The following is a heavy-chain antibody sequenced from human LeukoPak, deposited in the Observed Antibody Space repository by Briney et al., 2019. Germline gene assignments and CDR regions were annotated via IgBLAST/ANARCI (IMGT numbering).Heavy chain of an antibody. D-gene: IGHD3-22*01. CDR2: ISFDGTNT. CDR1: GFTSSHYA. Sequence: GSLRLSCAASGFTSSHYAMHWVRQAPGKGLEWVAVISFDGTNTFYAASVKVRFTISRDNSKNALYLQMNSLRAEDTAVYYCAKGGYYERPWYFDYWGQGTLVTVSS. V-gene: IGHV3-30*18. J-gene: IGHJ4*02. CDR3: AKGGYYERPWYFDY.